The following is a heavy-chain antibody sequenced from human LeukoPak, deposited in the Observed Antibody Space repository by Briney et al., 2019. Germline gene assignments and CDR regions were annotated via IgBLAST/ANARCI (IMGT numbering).Heavy chain of an antibody. CDR1: GFTFGNYA. CDR3: AKDRRDAYTGDAFDI. D-gene: IGHD5-24*01. Sequence: GGSLRLSCVASGFTFGNYAMSWVRQAPGRGLEWVSTISGSGGTTFYTDSVKGRFTISRDNSKNTLYVQMDSLRADDTAAYYCAKDRRDAYTGDAFDIWGQGTMVTVSS. J-gene: IGHJ3*02. CDR2: ISGSGGTT. V-gene: IGHV3-23*01.